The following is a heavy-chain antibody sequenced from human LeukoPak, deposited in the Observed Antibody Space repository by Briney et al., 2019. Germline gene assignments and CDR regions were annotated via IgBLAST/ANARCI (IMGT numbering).Heavy chain of an antibody. CDR3: ARNRRPYSSSWYSWYFDL. J-gene: IGHJ2*01. CDR2: IYPGDSDT. Sequence: GESLKISCKGSGYSFTSYWIGWVRQMPGKGLEWMGIIYPGDSDTRYSPSFQGQVTISADKSISTAYLQWSSLKASDTAMYYCARNRRPYSSSWYSWYFDLWGRGTLVTVSS. D-gene: IGHD6-13*01. V-gene: IGHV5-51*01. CDR1: GYSFTSYW.